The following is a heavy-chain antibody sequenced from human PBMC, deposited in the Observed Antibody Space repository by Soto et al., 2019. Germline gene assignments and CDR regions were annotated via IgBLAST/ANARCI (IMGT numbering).Heavy chain of an antibody. CDR2: IYPGDSDT. V-gene: IGHV5-51*01. Sequence: GESLKISCKGSGYGFTSYWIGWVRQMPGKGLEWMGIIYPGDSDTRYSPSFQGQVTISADKSISTAYLQWSSLKASDTAMYYCARQPYYYDSSGYHDYWGQGTLVTVSS. D-gene: IGHD3-22*01. CDR3: ARQPYYYDSSGYHDY. CDR1: GYGFTSYW. J-gene: IGHJ4*02.